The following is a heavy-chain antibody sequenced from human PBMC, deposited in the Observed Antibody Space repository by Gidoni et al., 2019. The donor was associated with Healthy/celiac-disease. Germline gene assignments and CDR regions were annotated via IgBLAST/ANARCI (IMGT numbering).Heavy chain of an antibody. D-gene: IGHD6-6*01. CDR1: GGSFSGYY. J-gene: IGHJ5*02. CDR3: ARGHIPGGRQLGRVGGWFDP. Sequence: QVQLQQWGAGLLKPSETLSLTCAVYGGSFSGYYWSWIRQPPGKGLEWIGEINHSGSTNYNPSLKSRVTISVDTSKNQFSLKLSSVTAADTAVYYCARGHIPGGRQLGRVGGWFDPWGQGTLVTVSS. V-gene: IGHV4-34*01. CDR2: INHSGST.